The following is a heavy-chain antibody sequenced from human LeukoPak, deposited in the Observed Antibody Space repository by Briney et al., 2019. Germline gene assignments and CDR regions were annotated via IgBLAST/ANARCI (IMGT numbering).Heavy chain of an antibody. Sequence: GGSLRLSCAASGFFFSNYWMSWVRQAQGKGLEWVANINLDGNGRFYVDSVKGRFTISRDNNKKSVYLQMNSLRAEDTAVYSCARSFFQWNYGSCLDSWGQGTLVTVSS. D-gene: IGHD1-7*01. V-gene: IGHV3-7*01. CDR2: INLDGNGR. CDR1: GFFFSNYW. J-gene: IGHJ4*02. CDR3: ARSFFQWNYGSCLDS.